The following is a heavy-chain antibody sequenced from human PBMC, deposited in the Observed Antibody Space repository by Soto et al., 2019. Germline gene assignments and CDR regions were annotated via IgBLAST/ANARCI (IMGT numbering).Heavy chain of an antibody. J-gene: IGHJ4*02. CDR1: GFTFSSYA. CDR3: ASRSSGWYFDY. V-gene: IGHV3-23*04. Sequence: EVQLVESGGCLVQPGGSLRLSCAASGFTFSSYAMNWVRQAPGKGLEWVSVISGSGGSTYYADSVKGRFTISRDNSKNTLYLQMNSLRAEDTAVYYCASRSSGWYFDYWGQGTLVTVSS. CDR2: ISGSGGST. D-gene: IGHD6-19*01.